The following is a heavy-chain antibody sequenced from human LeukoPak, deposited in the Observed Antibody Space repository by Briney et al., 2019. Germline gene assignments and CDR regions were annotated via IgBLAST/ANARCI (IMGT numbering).Heavy chain of an antibody. D-gene: IGHD5-12*01. CDR3: ARSSGYDNTFDY. V-gene: IGHV1-8*01. CDR2: MNPNSGNT. Sequence: GSSVKVSCKASGYTFTSYDINWVRQATGQGLEWMGWMNPNSGNTGYAQKFQGRVTMTRNTSISTAYMELSSLRSEDTAVYYCARSSGYDNTFDYWGQGTLVTVSS. J-gene: IGHJ4*02. CDR1: GYTFTSYD.